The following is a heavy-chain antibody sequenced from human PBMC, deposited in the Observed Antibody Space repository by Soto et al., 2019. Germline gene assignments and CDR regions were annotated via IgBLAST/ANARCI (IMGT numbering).Heavy chain of an antibody. Sequence: RRLSCAASGFTFSSYAMHWVRQAPGKGLEWVAVISYDGSNKYYADSVKGRFTISRDNSKNTLYLQMNSLRAEDTAVYYCARDPETYYDILTGAPRDYYGMDVWGQGTTVTVSS. V-gene: IGHV3-30-3*01. J-gene: IGHJ6*02. CDR1: GFTFSSYA. CDR3: ARDPETYYDILTGAPRDYYGMDV. D-gene: IGHD3-9*01. CDR2: ISYDGSNK.